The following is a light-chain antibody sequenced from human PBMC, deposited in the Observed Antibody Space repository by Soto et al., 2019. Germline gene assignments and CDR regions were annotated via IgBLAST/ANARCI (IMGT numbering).Light chain of an antibody. Sequence: GDRVTITCRASQSISSWLAWYQQKPGKAPKLLIHDASSLESGVPLRFSGSGSGTEFTLTISSLQPDDFATYYCQHCSSYSCTFGPGTKLEIK. CDR3: QHCSSYSCT. J-gene: IGKJ2*02. CDR1: QSISSW. V-gene: IGKV1-5*01. CDR2: DAS.